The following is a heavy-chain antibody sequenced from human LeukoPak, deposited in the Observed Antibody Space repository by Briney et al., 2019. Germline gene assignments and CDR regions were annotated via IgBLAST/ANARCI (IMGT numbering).Heavy chain of an antibody. D-gene: IGHD5-12*01. CDR2: INYSGST. J-gene: IGHJ3*01. Sequence: PGGSLRLSCAASGFTFSSYWMSWVRQPPGKGLEWIGEINYSGSTNYNPSLKSRVTISVDTSKNQFSLKLSSVTAADTAVYYCARGRGGYPDWGQGTMVTVSS. V-gene: IGHV4-34*01. CDR3: ARGRGGYPD. CDR1: GFTFSSYW.